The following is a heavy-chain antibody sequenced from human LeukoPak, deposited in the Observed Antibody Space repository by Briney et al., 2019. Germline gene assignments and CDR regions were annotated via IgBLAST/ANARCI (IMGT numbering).Heavy chain of an antibody. CDR2: ISNGGYTS. CDR3: AKGGYTYGGRLFDY. CDR1: GFTFSSYE. D-gene: IGHD5-18*01. J-gene: IGHJ4*02. Sequence: PGGSLRLSCVASGFTFSSYEMNWVRQAPGMGLEWVSYISNGGYTSYYASSVKGRFTISRDNSRKSLYLQMHSLRTEDTALYYCAKGGYTYGGRLFDYWGQGTLVTVSS. V-gene: IGHV3-48*03.